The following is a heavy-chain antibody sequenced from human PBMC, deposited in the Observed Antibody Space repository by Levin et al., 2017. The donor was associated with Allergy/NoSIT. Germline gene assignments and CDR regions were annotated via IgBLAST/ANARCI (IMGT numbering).Heavy chain of an antibody. CDR3: ARDPHYTNTGGYYLLFDF. Sequence: GESLKISCAASGFTFSSYWMNWVRQAPGKGLGWVANIDQHGSENNYVDSVKGRFTISRDNAKNSLYLQMNSLRAEDSAVYYCARDPHYTNTGGYYLLFDFWGQGTLVTVSS. D-gene: IGHD3-22*01. CDR2: IDQHGSEN. V-gene: IGHV3-7*01. CDR1: GFTFSSYW. J-gene: IGHJ4*02.